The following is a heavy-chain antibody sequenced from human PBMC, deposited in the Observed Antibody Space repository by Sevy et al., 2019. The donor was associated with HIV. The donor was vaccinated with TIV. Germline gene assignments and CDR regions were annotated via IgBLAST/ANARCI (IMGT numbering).Heavy chain of an antibody. D-gene: IGHD6-6*01. CDR2: IYHGGST. V-gene: IGHV4-30-2*01. J-gene: IGHJ6*02. CDR1: GGSISSGGYS. CDR3: AGSIEARPWYYYYYGLDV. Sequence: SETLSLTCAVSGGSISSGGYSWSWIRQPPGKGLEWIGYIYHGGSTYYNPSLKSRVTISVDRSKNQLSLKLSSVTAADKAVYSCAGSIEARPWYYYYYGLDVWGQGTTVTVSS.